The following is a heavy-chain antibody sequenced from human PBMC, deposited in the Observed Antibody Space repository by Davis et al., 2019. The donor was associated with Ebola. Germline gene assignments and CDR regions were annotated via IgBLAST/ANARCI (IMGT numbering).Heavy chain of an antibody. V-gene: IGHV1-69*04. D-gene: IGHD2-15*01. J-gene: IGHJ4*02. CDR2: IIPILGIA. CDR3: AKDPGGHSGDSDY. Sequence: SVKVSCKASGGTFSSYTISWVRQAPGQGLEWMGRIIPILGIANYAQKFQGRVTITADKSTSTAYMELSSLRSEDTAVYYCAKDPGGHSGDSDYWGQGTLVIVSS. CDR1: GGTFSSYT.